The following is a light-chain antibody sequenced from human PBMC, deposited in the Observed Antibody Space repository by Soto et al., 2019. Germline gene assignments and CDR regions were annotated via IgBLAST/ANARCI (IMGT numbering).Light chain of an antibody. CDR3: QQYGRSPFT. CDR1: QRITDNF. J-gene: IGKJ2*01. CDR2: GAS. Sequence: EIVLTQSPVTLSLSPGERATLSCRASQRITDNFLAWFQQNPGLAPRLLISGASTRASGAPDRFSGGGSGNYFVLTISRLAPEDVAVYFWQQYGRSPFTFGQGTKLQIK. V-gene: IGKV3-20*01.